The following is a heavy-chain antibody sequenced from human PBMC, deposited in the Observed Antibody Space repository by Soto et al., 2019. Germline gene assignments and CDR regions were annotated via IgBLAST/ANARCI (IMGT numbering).Heavy chain of an antibody. CDR3: ARDRVVVVVAATPVYFQH. D-gene: IGHD2-15*01. CDR1: GYTFTSYG. Sequence: GASVKVSFKASGYTFTSYGISWVRQAPGQGLEWMGWISAYNGNTNYAQKLQGRVTMTTDTSTSTAYMELRSLRSDDTAVYYCARDRVVVVVAATPVYFQHWGQGTLVTVSS. V-gene: IGHV1-18*01. J-gene: IGHJ1*01. CDR2: ISAYNGNT.